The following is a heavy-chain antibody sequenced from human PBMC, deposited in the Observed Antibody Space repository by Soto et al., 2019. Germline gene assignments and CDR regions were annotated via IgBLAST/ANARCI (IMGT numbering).Heavy chain of an antibody. V-gene: IGHV4-34*01. J-gene: IGHJ4*01. D-gene: IGHD2-21*02. CDR3: ARVHVMVVAGSTFDY. Sequence: SETLSLTCAVYGGSFRGYYWAWLRQAPGKGPEWIASIYHGGTTFYNPSLKSRISISVDTSNNQFSLKLRSVTAEDTAVYYCARVHVMVVAGSTFDYWGHGSLVTVS. CDR1: GGSFRGYY. CDR2: IYHGGTT.